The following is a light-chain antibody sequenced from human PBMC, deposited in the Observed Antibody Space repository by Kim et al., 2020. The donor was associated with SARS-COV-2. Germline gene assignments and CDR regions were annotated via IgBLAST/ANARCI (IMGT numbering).Light chain of an antibody. Sequence: DIQMTQSPSTLSASVGDSVTITCRASQSISSWLAWYQQKPGKAPKLLIHKSSILQSGVPSRFSGSGSGTEFTLTISSLQPDDFATYYCQQYNISSRTFGPGTKVDIK. J-gene: IGKJ3*01. CDR3: QQYNISSRT. CDR2: KSS. V-gene: IGKV1-5*03. CDR1: QSISSW.